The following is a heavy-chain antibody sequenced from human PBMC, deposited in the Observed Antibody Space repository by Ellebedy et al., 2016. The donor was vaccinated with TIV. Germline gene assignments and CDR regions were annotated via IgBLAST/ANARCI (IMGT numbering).Heavy chain of an antibody. J-gene: IGHJ2*01. D-gene: IGHD3-3*01. CDR3: AKGSGNRFYWYFDL. CDR1: GFTFSSYG. CDR2: ISYHGNNK. V-gene: IGHV3-30*18. Sequence: GESLKISXAASGFTFSSYGMHWVRQAPGKGLEWVAVISYHGNNKYYADSVKGRFTISRENSKNTLYLQMNSLRVEDTAVYYCAKGSGNRFYWYFDLWGRGTLVTVSS.